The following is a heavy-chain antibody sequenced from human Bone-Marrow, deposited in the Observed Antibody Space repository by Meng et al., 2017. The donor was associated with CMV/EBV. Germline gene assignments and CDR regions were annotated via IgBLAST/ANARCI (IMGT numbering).Heavy chain of an antibody. J-gene: IGHJ4*02. CDR3: STASAY. CDR2: IKSKADGGTT. V-gene: IGHV3-15*01. D-gene: IGHD1-26*01. Sequence: GESLKISCAASGITFTFSNSWMSRVRQAPGKGLEWVGHIKSKADGGTTDYAAPVKGRFTISRDDSKNTAYLQMKSLKTEETAVYYFSTASAYWGQGTLVTVSS. CDR1: GITFTFSNSW.